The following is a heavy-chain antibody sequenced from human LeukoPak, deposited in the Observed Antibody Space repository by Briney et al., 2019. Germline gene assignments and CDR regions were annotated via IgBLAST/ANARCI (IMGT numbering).Heavy chain of an antibody. CDR2: IIPILGIA. CDR3: ARETYRLGELLADY. J-gene: IGHJ4*02. CDR1: GGTFSSYT. D-gene: IGHD3-10*01. V-gene: IGHV1-69*04. Sequence: SVKVSCKASGGTFSSYTISWVRQAPGQGLEWMGRIIPILGIANYAQKFQGRVTFTADKSTSTAYMELSSLRSEDTAVYYCARETYRLGELLADYWGQGTLVTVSS.